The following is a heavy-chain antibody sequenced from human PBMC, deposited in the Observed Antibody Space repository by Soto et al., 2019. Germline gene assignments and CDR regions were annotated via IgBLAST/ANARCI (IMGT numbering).Heavy chain of an antibody. CDR1: GGAISSYY. CDR3: ARAYYGDYPYFDY. J-gene: IGHJ4*02. V-gene: IGHV4-59*01. D-gene: IGHD4-17*01. Sequence: SETLSLTCTVSGGAISSYYWSWIRQPPGKGLEWIGYIYYSGSTNYNPSLKSRVTISVDTSKSLFSLKLSSLTSADTAVYFCARAYYGDYPYFDYWGQGALVTVSS. CDR2: IYYSGST.